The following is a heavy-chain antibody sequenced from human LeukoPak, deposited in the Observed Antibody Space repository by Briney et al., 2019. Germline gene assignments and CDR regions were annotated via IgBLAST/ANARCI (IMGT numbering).Heavy chain of an antibody. CDR1: GDSVSSAA. CDR2: TYYRSKWYN. CDR3: ARGGIGYCTSSSCYFDY. D-gene: IGHD2-2*01. V-gene: IGHV6-1*01. J-gene: IGHJ4*02. Sequence: SQTLSLTCAISGDSVSSAAWNWIRQSPSRGLEWLGGTYYRSKWYNDYAVSVKSRITINPDTSKNQFSLQLNSVTPEDTAVYYCARGGIGYCTSSSCYFDYWGQGTLVTVSS.